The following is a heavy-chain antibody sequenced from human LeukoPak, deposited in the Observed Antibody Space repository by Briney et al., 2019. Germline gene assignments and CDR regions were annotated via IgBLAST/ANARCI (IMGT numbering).Heavy chain of an antibody. D-gene: IGHD1-1*01. CDR1: GYTFTSYY. Sequence: ASVKVSCKASGYTFTSYYMHWVRQAPGQGLEWMGIINPSGGSTSYAQKFQGRVTMTRDTSTSTVYMELSSLRSEDTAVYYCARVGIPRGGWNDYYFDYWGQGTLVTVSS. CDR3: ARVGIPRGGWNDYYFDY. V-gene: IGHV1-46*01. J-gene: IGHJ4*02. CDR2: INPSGGST.